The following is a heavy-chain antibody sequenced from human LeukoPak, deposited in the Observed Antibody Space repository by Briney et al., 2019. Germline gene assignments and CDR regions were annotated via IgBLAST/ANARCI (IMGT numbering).Heavy chain of an antibody. V-gene: IGHV1-69*13. CDR2: IIPIFGTA. CDR1: GGTFISYA. CDR3: ARDNSVRDEAWWFNP. Sequence: SVKVSCKASGGTFISYAISWVRQAPGQGLEWMGGIIPIFGTANYAQKFQGRVTITADESTSTAYMELSSLRSEDTAVYYCARDNSVRDEAWWFNPWGQGTLVTVSS. D-gene: IGHD5-24*01. J-gene: IGHJ5*02.